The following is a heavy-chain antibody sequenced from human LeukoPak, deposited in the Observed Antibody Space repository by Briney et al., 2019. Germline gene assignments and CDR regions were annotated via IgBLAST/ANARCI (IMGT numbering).Heavy chain of an antibody. CDR3: TADGGNSDP. CDR1: GLTFTSHG. V-gene: IGHV3-33*03. Sequence: GGSLRLSCAASGLTFTSHGFHWVRQAPGRGLEWLTFISLDGSRKSYADSVKGRFTISRDNAENSVSLQMNNLRVEDTAVYYCTADGGNSDPWGQGTPVTVSS. J-gene: IGHJ5*02. D-gene: IGHD3-10*01. CDR2: ISLDGSRK.